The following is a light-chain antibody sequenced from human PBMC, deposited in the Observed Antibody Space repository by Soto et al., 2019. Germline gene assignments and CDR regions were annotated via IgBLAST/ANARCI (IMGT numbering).Light chain of an antibody. CDR2: EVS. CDR3: SSYTSSTTWV. J-gene: IGLJ3*02. CDR1: SSDVGGYNY. V-gene: IGLV2-14*01. Sequence: QSVLTQPASVSGSPGQSITISCTGTSSDVGGYNYVSWYQQHPGKVPRLMIYEVSNRPSGLSNRFSGSKSDNTASLTISGLQAEDEADYYCSSYTSSTTWVFGGGTKLTVL.